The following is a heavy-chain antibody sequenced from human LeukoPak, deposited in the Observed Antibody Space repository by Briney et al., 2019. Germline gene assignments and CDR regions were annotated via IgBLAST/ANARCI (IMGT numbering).Heavy chain of an antibody. D-gene: IGHD3-10*02. CDR2: ISGSGVST. J-gene: IGHJ3*01. V-gene: IGHV3-23*01. CDR1: GFTFSSYA. CDR3: AELGITMIGGV. Sequence: QSGGSLRLSCAASGFTFSSYAMSWVRQAPGTGLEWVSAISGSGVSTYYADSVKGRFTISRDNSKNTLYLQMNSLRAEDTAVYYCAELGITMIGGVWGQGTMVTVSS.